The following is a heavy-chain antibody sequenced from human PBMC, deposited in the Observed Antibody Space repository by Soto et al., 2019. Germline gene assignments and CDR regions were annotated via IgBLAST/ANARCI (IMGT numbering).Heavy chain of an antibody. D-gene: IGHD2-2*01. CDR2: IYYSGST. CDR1: GGSISSSSYY. Sequence: PSETLSLTCTVSGGSISSSSYYWGWIRQPPGKGLEWIGSIYYSGSTYYNPSLKSRVTISVDTSKNQFSLKLSSVTAADTAVYYCARHGWGSTSFYYYYYYGMAVWGQGTTVTVSS. CDR3: ARHGWGSTSFYYYYYYGMAV. J-gene: IGHJ6*02. V-gene: IGHV4-39*01.